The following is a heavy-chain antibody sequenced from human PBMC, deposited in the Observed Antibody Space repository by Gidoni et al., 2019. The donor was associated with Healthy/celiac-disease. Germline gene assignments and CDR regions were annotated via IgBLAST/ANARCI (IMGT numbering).Heavy chain of an antibody. CDR2: IYYSGST. CDR1: GGSISSYY. Sequence: QVHLLSSCPVLVKPSETLSLTCPVSGGSISSYYWSWIRQPPGKGLEWIGYIYYSGSTNYNPPLKSRVTISVDTSKNQFSLKLSSVTAADTAVYYCAAKTRGYGVVYWGQGTLVTVSS. J-gene: IGHJ4*02. CDR3: AAKTRGYGVVY. D-gene: IGHD3-10*01. V-gene: IGHV4-59*08.